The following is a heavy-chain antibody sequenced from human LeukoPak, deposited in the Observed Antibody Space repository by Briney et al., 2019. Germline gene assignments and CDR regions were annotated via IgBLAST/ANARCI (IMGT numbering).Heavy chain of an antibody. V-gene: IGHV1-46*01. Sequence: ASVKVSCKASGYTFTSYYMHWVRQAPGQGLEWMGIINPSGGSTSYAQKFQGRVTMTRDMSTSTVYMELSSLRSEDTAVYYCARDPMVLYYFDYWGQGTLVTVSS. CDR3: ARDPMVLYYFDY. J-gene: IGHJ4*02. CDR1: GYTFTSYY. D-gene: IGHD3-10*01. CDR2: INPSGGST.